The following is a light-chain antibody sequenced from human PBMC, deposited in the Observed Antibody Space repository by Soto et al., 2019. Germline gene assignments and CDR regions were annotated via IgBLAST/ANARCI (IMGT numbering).Light chain of an antibody. Sequence: QSVLTQPPSVSGAPGLRVTISCSGSDSDIGTNAVNWYQHLPGVAPKLLIYSNNQRPSGVPGRFSASTSGTSASLAISGLQSEDEGDYYCATWDDTVHGPIFGGGTQLTVL. V-gene: IGLV1-44*01. CDR2: SNN. CDR3: ATWDDTVHGPI. J-gene: IGLJ2*01. CDR1: DSDIGTNA.